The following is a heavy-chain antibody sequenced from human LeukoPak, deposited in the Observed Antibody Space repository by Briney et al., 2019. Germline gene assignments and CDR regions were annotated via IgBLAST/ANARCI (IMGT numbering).Heavy chain of an antibody. J-gene: IGHJ4*02. CDR1: VGSFSVYY. V-gene: IGHV4-34*01. CDR3: ARVVLRFLEWLPRGTHFDY. Sequence: SETLSLTCAVYVGSFSVYYWSWLPGPPGKGVEWIGQLNHRGSTNYNASLKSRVTISVDTSKNQFSLKLSSVTAADTAVYYCARVVLRFLEWLPRGTHFDYWGQGTLVTVSS. CDR2: LNHRGST. D-gene: IGHD3-3*01.